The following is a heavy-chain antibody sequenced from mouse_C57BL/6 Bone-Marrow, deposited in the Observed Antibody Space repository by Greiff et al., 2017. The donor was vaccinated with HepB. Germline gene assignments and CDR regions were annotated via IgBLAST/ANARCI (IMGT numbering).Heavy chain of an antibody. D-gene: IGHD1-1*01. J-gene: IGHJ4*01. Sequence: LVESGAELARPGASVKLSCKASGYTFTSYGISWVKQRTGQGLEWIGEIYPRSGNTYYNEKFKGKATLTADKSSSTAYMELRSLTSEDSAVYFCARRDGSGAMDYWGQGTSVTVSS. CDR2: IYPRSGNT. CDR3: ARRDGSGAMDY. CDR1: GYTFTSYG. V-gene: IGHV1-81*01.